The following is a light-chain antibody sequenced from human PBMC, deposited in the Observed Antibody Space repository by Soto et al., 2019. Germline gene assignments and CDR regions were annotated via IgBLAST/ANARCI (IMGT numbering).Light chain of an antibody. CDR2: DAS. Sequence: EIVLTQSPATLSLSPGERATLSCRASQSVNSNLAWYQQKPGQAPRLLIYDASNRATGIPARFSGSGSGTDFTLTISSLEPEDFAVYYCQQRSNWRSTFGQGTRLEIK. CDR3: QQRSNWRST. V-gene: IGKV3-11*01. J-gene: IGKJ5*01. CDR1: QSVNSN.